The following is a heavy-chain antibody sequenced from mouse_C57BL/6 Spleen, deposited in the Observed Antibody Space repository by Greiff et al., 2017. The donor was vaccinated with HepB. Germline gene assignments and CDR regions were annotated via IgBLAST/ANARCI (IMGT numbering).Heavy chain of an antibody. CDR1: GYTFTSYW. V-gene: IGHV1-64*01. D-gene: IGHD1-1*01. J-gene: IGHJ2*01. CDR2: IHPNSGST. CDR3: AVMTTVVATDY. Sequence: QVQLQQPGAELVQPGASVKLSCKASGYTFTSYWMHWVKQRPGQGLEWIGMIHPNSGSTNYNEKLKSKATLTVDKSYSTAYMQLSSLTSEDSAVYYCAVMTTVVATDYGGQCTTLTVSS.